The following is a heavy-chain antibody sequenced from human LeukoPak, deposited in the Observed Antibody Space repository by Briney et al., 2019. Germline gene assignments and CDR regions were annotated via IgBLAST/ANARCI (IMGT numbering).Heavy chain of an antibody. V-gene: IGHV1-46*01. Sequence: ASVKVSCKASGYTFTSYYMHWVRQAPGQGLEWMGIVNPSGGSTSYAQKFQGRVTMTRDTSTSTVYMELSSLRSEDTAVYYCARQGTSATAGFDPWGQGTLVTVSS. CDR1: GYTFTSYY. CDR3: ARQGTSATAGFDP. D-gene: IGHD5-12*01. CDR2: VNPSGGST. J-gene: IGHJ5*02.